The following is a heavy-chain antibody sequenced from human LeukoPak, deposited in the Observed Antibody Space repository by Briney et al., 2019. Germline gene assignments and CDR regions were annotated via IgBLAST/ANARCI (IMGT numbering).Heavy chain of an antibody. J-gene: IGHJ4*02. V-gene: IGHV3-9*01. CDR1: GFTFDDYA. Sequence: PGGSLRLSCAASGFTFDDYAMHWVRQAPGKGLEWVSGISWNSGSIGYADSVKGRFTISRDNAKNSLYLQMNSLRAEDTALYYCAKGDSSSWLWGQRTLVTVSS. CDR3: AKGDSSSWL. D-gene: IGHD6-13*01. CDR2: ISWNSGSI.